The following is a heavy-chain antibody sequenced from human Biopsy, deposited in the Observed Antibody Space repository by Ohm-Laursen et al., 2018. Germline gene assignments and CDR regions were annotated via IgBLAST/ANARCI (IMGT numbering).Heavy chain of an antibody. Sequence: SLRLSCTASGFTFDDYAMYWVRQAPGKGLEWVSGISWNSGSKGYADSVKGRFTISRDSAKNSLYLQMNSLRTEDTALYYCAKDLGLNYSDRFLFYYGMDVWGRGTTVTVSS. V-gene: IGHV3-9*01. CDR2: ISWNSGSK. CDR3: AKDLGLNYSDRFLFYYGMDV. D-gene: IGHD4-17*01. J-gene: IGHJ6*02. CDR1: GFTFDDYA.